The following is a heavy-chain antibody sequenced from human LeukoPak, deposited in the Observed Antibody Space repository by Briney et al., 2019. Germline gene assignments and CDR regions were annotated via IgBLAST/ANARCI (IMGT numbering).Heavy chain of an antibody. CDR1: GGSISNYY. CDR3: ARGGYEARSYYFDY. V-gene: IGHV4-59*01. D-gene: IGHD5-12*01. Sequence: SETMSLTCTVSGGSISNYYWSWIRQPPGKGLEWIGYISYSGSTDHNPSLKSRVTISVGTSKNQFSLRLSSVTAADTAVYYCARGGYEARSYYFDYWGQGTLVTVSS. CDR2: ISYSGST. J-gene: IGHJ4*02.